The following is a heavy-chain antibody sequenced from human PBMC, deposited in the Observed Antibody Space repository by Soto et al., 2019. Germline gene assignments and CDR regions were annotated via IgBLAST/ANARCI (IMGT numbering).Heavy chain of an antibody. CDR3: ARLYVVGSPWGFTP. V-gene: IGHV5-51*01. CDR1: GYTFSDYW. D-gene: IGHD2-15*01. J-gene: IGHJ5*02. CDR2: IYPGDSKI. Sequence: GESRKISCKASGYTFSDYWLGWVRLLPGKGLELMGIIYPGDSKIRCSPSFQGQVTISADKSISTAYLQWSSLKASDTGIYYCARLYVVGSPWGFTPWGQGTRVTVSS.